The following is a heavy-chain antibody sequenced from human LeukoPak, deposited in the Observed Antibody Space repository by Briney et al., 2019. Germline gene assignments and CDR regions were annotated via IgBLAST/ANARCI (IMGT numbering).Heavy chain of an antibody. CDR2: IYYSGST. D-gene: IGHD3-22*01. V-gene: IGHV4-59*12. CDR3: AREAAYDDGRYGMDV. Sequence: SETLSLTCTVSGGSISSYYWSWIRQPPGKGLEWIGYIYYSGSTNYNPSLKSRVTISVDTSKNQFSLKLGSVTAADTAVYYCAREAAYDDGRYGMDVWGQGTTVTVSS. CDR1: GGSISSYY. J-gene: IGHJ6*02.